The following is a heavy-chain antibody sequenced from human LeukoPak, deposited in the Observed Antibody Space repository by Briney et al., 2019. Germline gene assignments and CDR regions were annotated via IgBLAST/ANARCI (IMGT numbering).Heavy chain of an antibody. J-gene: IGHJ4*02. Sequence: GGSLRLSCAASGFTFSSYAMSWVRQAPGKGLEWVSLISGDGGSTYYADSVKGRFTISRDNSKNSLYLQINSLRIEDTALYYCAKSQGYCSSTSCRPYSSSWPFNYWGQGTLVTVSS. D-gene: IGHD2-2*01. CDR2: ISGDGGST. CDR1: GFTFSSYA. CDR3: AKSQGYCSSTSCRPYSSSWPFNY. V-gene: IGHV3-43*02.